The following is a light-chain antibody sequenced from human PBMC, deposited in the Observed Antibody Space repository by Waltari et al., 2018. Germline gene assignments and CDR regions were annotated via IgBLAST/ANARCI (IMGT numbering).Light chain of an antibody. CDR2: GNS. Sequence: QSVLTQPPSVSGAPGQRVTISCTGSSANPRAGYAVPWYQQIPGTAPNLLMYGNSNRPSGVPDRFSGSKSGTSASLAITGLQAEDEADYYCQSYDSSLRGSRVFGGGTKLTVL. CDR3: QSYDSSLRGSRV. J-gene: IGLJ3*02. CDR1: SANPRAGYA. V-gene: IGLV1-40*01.